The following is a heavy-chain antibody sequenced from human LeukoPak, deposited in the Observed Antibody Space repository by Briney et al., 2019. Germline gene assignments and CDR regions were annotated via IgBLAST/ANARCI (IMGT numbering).Heavy chain of an antibody. CDR1: GYTFTSYA. CDR2: SKDGNGNT. J-gene: IGHJ6*02. V-gene: IGHV1-3*01. CDR3: ARDGGGHYYYYAMDV. Sequence: ASVKVSCKASGYTFTSYAIHWVRQAPGQRPEWMGWSKDGNGNTKYSQNFQGRVTSTRDTSASTAYMELSRLRSEDTAMYYCARDGGGHYYYYAMDVWGQGTTVTVSS. D-gene: IGHD3-16*01.